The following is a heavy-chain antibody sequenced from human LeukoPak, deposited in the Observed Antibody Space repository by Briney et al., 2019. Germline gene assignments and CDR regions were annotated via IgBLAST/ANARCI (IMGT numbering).Heavy chain of an antibody. CDR2: ISSSSSYI. D-gene: IGHD3-3*01. Sequence: GGSLRLSCAASGFTFSSYSMNWVRQAPGKGLEWVSSISSSSSYIYYADSVKGRFTISRDNAKNSVYLQMNSLRAEDTAVYYCARDFDFWSYYFDYWGQGSLVTVSS. CDR1: GFTFSSYS. V-gene: IGHV3-21*01. J-gene: IGHJ4*02. CDR3: ARDFDFWSYYFDY.